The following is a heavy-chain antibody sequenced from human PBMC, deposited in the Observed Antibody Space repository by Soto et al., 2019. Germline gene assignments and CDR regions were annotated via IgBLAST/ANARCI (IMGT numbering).Heavy chain of an antibody. Sequence: GASVKVSCKASGYTFTSYYMHWVRQAPGQGLERMRIINPSGGSTSYAQKFQGRVTMTRDTSTSTVYMELSSLRSEDTAVYYCARAKGEDYDFWSGYYTRITNWFDPWGQGTLVTVSS. D-gene: IGHD3-3*01. V-gene: IGHV1-46*01. CDR2: INPSGGST. J-gene: IGHJ5*02. CDR3: ARAKGEDYDFWSGYYTRITNWFDP. CDR1: GYTFTSYY.